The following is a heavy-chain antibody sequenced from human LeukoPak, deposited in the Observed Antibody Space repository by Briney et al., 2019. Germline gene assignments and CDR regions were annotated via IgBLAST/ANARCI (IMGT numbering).Heavy chain of an antibody. CDR2: INPNSGGT. CDR3: ARSTRYNWNDDY. Sequence: ASVKVSCKASGYTFTGYYMHWVRQAPGQGLEWMGWINPNSGGTNYAQKFQGRVTMTRDTSTSTAYMELSRLRSDDTAVYYCARSTRYNWNDDYWGQGTLVTVSS. V-gene: IGHV1-2*02. J-gene: IGHJ4*02. D-gene: IGHD1-1*01. CDR1: GYTFTGYY.